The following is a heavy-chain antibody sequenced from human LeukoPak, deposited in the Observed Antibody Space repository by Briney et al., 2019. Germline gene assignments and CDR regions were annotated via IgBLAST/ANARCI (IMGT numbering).Heavy chain of an antibody. CDR2: IRSSGTT. J-gene: IGHJ5*02. V-gene: IGHV3-49*04. CDR3: TRDRFYVWFDP. Sequence: GGSLRLSCAASGFTFSHAWMSWVRQAPGKGLQWLGFIRSSGTTQYAASVKGRFTISRDDSKSIAYLQMNSLKTEDTAVYYCTRDRFYVWFDPWGQGTLVTVSS. D-gene: IGHD3-16*01. CDR1: GFTFSHAW.